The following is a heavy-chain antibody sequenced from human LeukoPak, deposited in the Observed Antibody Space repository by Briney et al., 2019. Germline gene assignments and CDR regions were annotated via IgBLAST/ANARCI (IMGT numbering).Heavy chain of an antibody. D-gene: IGHD3-3*01. J-gene: IGHJ4*02. Sequence: ASVKVSCKVSGYTLTELSMHWVRQAPGKGLEWMGGFDPEDGGTIYAQKFQGRVTMTEDTSTDTAYMELSSLRSEDTAVYYCATFPRSPYYDFWAGGYYFDYWGQGTLVTVSS. CDR3: ATFPRSPYYDFWAGGYYFDY. V-gene: IGHV1-24*01. CDR1: GYTLTELS. CDR2: FDPEDGGT.